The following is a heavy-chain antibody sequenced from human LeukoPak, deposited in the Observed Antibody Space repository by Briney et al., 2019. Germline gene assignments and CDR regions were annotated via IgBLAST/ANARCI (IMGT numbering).Heavy chain of an antibody. J-gene: IGHJ5*02. CDR1: GGSFSGYY. D-gene: IGHD5-18*01. Sequence: SETLSLTCAVYGGSFSGYYWSWIRQPPGKGLEWIGEINHSGSTNYNPSLKSRVTISVDTSKNQFSLKLSSVTAADTAVYYCARVCAAPGYSYGLRWFDPGAREPWSPSPQ. CDR3: ARVCAAPGYSYGLRWFDP. CDR2: INHSGST. V-gene: IGHV4-34*01.